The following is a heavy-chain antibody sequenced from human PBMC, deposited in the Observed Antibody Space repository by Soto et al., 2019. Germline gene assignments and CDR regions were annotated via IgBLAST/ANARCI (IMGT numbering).Heavy chain of an antibody. CDR2: IYQSGST. J-gene: IGHJ6*02. D-gene: IGHD3-10*01. CDR3: ARSVVRGVMGSYYYNGTDV. Sequence: PSETLSLTCAVSGGSISSGGNSWSWIRQPPGKGLEWIGYIYQSGSTYYNPSLKSRVTISVDRSKNQFSLKLSSVTAADTAVYYCARSVVRGVMGSYYYNGTDVWGQGTTVTVSS. CDR1: GGSISSGGNS. V-gene: IGHV4-30-2*01.